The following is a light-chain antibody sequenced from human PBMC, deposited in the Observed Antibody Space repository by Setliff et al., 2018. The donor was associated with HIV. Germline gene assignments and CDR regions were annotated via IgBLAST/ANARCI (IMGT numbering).Light chain of an antibody. CDR3: SSYTSSTPLYV. J-gene: IGLJ1*01. CDR1: SSDVGGYNY. Sequence: QSALTQPASVSGSPGQSITISCTGSSSDVGGYNYVSWYQQHPGKAPKLMIYAVSNRPSGVSNRFSGSKSGNTASLTISGLQAEVEADYYCSSYTSSTPLYVFGTGTKVTVL. CDR2: AVS. V-gene: IGLV2-14*03.